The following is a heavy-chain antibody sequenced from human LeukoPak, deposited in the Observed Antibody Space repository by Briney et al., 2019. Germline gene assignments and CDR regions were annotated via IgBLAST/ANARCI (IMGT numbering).Heavy chain of an antibody. CDR3: AKDLRAVAGTHYYYYMDV. D-gene: IGHD6-19*01. CDR2: IRYDGSNK. V-gene: IGHV3-30*02. Sequence: GGSLRLSCVASGFTFSSYGMHWVRQAPGKGLEWVAFIRYDGSNKYYADSVKGRFTISRDNSKDTLYLQMNSLRAEDTAVYYCAKDLRAVAGTHYYYYMDVWGKGTTVTISS. CDR1: GFTFSSYG. J-gene: IGHJ6*03.